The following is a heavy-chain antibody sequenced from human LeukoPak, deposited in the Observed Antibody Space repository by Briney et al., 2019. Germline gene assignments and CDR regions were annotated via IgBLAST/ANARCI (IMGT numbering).Heavy chain of an antibody. CDR2: TYYRSKWYN. D-gene: IGHD1-26*01. Sequence: SQTLSLTCAISGDSVSSNTAAWNWIRQSPSRGLEWLGRTYYRSKWYNEYEVSVKSRMIINSDTSKNQFSLQLNSVTPEDTAVYYCTKGGNSGCFYMDVWGKGTTVIVSS. CDR1: GDSVSSNTAA. V-gene: IGHV6-1*01. J-gene: IGHJ6*03. CDR3: TKGGNSGCFYMDV.